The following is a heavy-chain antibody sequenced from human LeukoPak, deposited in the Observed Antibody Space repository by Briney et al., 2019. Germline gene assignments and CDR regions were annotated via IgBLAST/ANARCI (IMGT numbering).Heavy chain of an antibody. Sequence: GRSLRLSCAASGFTFDDYAMHWVRQAPGKGLEWVSGISWNSGSIGYADSVKGRFTISRDNAKNSLYLQMNSLRAEDTALYYCTTHVRGYDFLFDYWGQGTLVTVSS. CDR3: TTHVRGYDFLFDY. J-gene: IGHJ4*02. V-gene: IGHV3-9*01. CDR2: ISWNSGSI. D-gene: IGHD5-12*01. CDR1: GFTFDDYA.